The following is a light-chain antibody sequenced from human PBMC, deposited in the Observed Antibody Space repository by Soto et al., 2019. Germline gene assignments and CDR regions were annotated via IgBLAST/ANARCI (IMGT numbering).Light chain of an antibody. CDR1: QTVNHN. V-gene: IGKV3-15*01. CDR3: QQFSSYPLT. J-gene: IGKJ4*01. Sequence: EIVMTQYPATLSVSPGERATLSCRASQTVNHNLAWYQQKPGQAPRLLIYGASTRATGIPARFSGSGSGTVFTLIISSLQSEDFAVYYCQQFSSYPLTFGGGTKVEIK. CDR2: GAS.